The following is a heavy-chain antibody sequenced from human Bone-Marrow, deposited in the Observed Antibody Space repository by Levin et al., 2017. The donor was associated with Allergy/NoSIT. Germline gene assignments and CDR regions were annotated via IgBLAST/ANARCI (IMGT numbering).Heavy chain of an antibody. D-gene: IGHD1-14*01. J-gene: IGHJ5*02. CDR2: IYYSGNT. Sequence: LRLSCNVSGYSISSGFYYWSWIRQHPERGLELIGYIYYSGNTYYNPSLESRVTMSVDTSENQFSLRLNSVTAAETAVYYCARVRNRWFDPWGQGTLVTVSS. CDR3: ARVRNRWFDP. V-gene: IGHV4-31*03. CDR1: GYSISSGFYY.